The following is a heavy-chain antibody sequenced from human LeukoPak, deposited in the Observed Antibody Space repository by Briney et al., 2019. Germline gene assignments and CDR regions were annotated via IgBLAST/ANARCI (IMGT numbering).Heavy chain of an antibody. CDR2: ISGSGGST. CDR3: AKKSRGSGSYYGDY. Sequence: GGSLRLSCAASGFTFSSYGMSWVRQAPGKELEWVSAISGSGGSTYYADSVKGRFTISRDNSKNTLYLQMNSLRAEDTAVYYCAKKSRGSGSYYGDYWGQGILVTVSS. V-gene: IGHV3-23*01. D-gene: IGHD3-10*01. CDR1: GFTFSSYG. J-gene: IGHJ4*02.